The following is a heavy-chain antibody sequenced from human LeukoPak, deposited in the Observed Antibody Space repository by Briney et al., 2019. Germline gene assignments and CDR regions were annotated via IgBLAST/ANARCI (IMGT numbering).Heavy chain of an antibody. CDR3: ARFFDY. V-gene: IGHV3-43*02. Sequence: PGGSLRLSCAASGFTFDDYAMHWVRQAPGKGLEWVSLISGDGGSTYYADSVKGRFTISRDNAKNSVYLQMNSLRDEDTAVYFCARFFDYWGQGTLVTVSS. CDR1: GFTFDDYA. J-gene: IGHJ4*02. CDR2: ISGDGGST.